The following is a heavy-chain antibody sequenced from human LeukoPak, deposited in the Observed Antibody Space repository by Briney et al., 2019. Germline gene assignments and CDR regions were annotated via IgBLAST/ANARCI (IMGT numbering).Heavy chain of an antibody. D-gene: IGHD4-23*01. CDR3: ARGGGHLDC. CDR1: GFSFSSYW. V-gene: IGHV3-7*03. J-gene: IGHJ4*02. CDR2: IKQDGSDK. Sequence: GGSLRLSCAASGFSFSSYWMSWVRQAPGKGLEWVANIKQDGSDKYYLTSVRGRFTISRDNAKNSLFLQMNSLRVGDTAVYYCARGGGHLDCWGQGTLVTVSS.